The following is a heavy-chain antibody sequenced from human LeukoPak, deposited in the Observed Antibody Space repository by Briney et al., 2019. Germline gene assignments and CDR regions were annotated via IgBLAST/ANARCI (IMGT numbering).Heavy chain of an antibody. J-gene: IGHJ5*02. D-gene: IGHD3-3*01. V-gene: IGHV3-30-3*01. CDR2: ISYDGSDK. Sequence: PGGSLRLSCAASGFTFSSYAMHWVRQAPGKGLEWVAVISYDGSDKYYADSVKGRFTISRDNSKNTPYLQMNSLRAEDTAVYYCARDQGLTITIFGDNWFDPWGQGTLVTVSS. CDR1: GFTFSSYA. CDR3: ARDQGLTITIFGDNWFDP.